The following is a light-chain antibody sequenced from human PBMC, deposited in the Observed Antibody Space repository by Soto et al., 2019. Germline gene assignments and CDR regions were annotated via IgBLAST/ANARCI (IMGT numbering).Light chain of an antibody. CDR1: SSYVVGYNH. CDR3: SSYTGSSTLVL. J-gene: IGLJ2*01. V-gene: IGLV2-14*03. Sequence: QSALTQPASVSGSPGQSITISCTGSSSYVVGYNHVSWYQQHPGKAPKLMLYDVTNRPSGVSDRFSGSKSGNTASLTISGLQAEDEADYYCSSYTGSSTLVLFGGGTKVTVL. CDR2: DVT.